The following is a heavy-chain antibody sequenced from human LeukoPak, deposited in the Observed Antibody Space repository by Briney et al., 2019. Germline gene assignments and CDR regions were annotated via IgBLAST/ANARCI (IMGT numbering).Heavy chain of an antibody. CDR2: ISYDGSNK. CDR1: GFTFSSYA. CDR3: ARARSSGLWFGELLI. Sequence: GGSLRLSCAASGFTFSSYAMHWVRQAPGKGLEWVAVISYDGSNKYYADSVKGRFTISRDNSKNTLYLQMNSLRAEDTAVYYCARARSSGLWFGELLIWGQGTMVTVSS. D-gene: IGHD3-10*01. V-gene: IGHV3-30-3*01. J-gene: IGHJ3*02.